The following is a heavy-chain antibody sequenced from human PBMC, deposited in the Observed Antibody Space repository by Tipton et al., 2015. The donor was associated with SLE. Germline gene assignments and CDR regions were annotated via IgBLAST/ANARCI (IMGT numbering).Heavy chain of an antibody. V-gene: IGHV3-23*01. J-gene: IGHJ4*02. D-gene: IGHD4-11*01. CDR3: AKCSNYGLDS. CDR1: GFTFSSYA. Sequence: SPRLSCVASGFTFSSYAMSWVRQAPGKGLEWVSTIDNSGGRTYYADSVRGRFTISRDQSKDTLYLQVNNLRAEDTAIYYCAKCSNYGLDSWGQGTLVTVSS. CDR2: IDNSGGRT.